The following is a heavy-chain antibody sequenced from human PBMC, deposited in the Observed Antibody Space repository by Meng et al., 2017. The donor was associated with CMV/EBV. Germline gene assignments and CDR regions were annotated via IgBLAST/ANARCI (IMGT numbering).Heavy chain of an antibody. Sequence: GESLKISCAASGFTFSSYCMRWVRQAPGKGLEWVANITYDGSDKYYVDSVKGRFTISRDNAKNSLYLQMNSLRAEDTAVYYCARDKKGKYDCYRMDHWGQGTMVTVSS. V-gene: IGHV3-7*01. CDR2: ITYDGSDK. J-gene: IGHJ4*02. CDR3: ARDKKGKYDCYRMDH. D-gene: IGHD2-21*02. CDR1: GFTFSSYC.